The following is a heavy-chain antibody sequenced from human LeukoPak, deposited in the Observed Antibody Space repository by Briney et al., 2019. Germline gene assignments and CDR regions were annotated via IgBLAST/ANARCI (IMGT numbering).Heavy chain of an antibody. CDR1: GFTFNSYS. CDR3: AKDGYRYCSGGSCYGAFDI. J-gene: IGHJ3*02. CDR2: ISSSGSTI. V-gene: IGHV3-48*01. D-gene: IGHD2-15*01. Sequence: PVGSLRLSCAASGFTFNSYSMNWVRQAPGKGLEWVSYISSSGSTIYHADSVKGRFTISRDNSKNTLYLQMNSLRAEDTAVYYCAKDGYRYCSGGSCYGAFDIWGQGTMVTVSS.